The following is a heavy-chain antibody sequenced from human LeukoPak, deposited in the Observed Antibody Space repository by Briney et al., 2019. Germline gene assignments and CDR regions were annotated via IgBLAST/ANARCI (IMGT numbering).Heavy chain of an antibody. CDR1: GGSFSGYY. Sequence: SETLSLTCAVYGGSFSGYYWSWIRQPPGKGPEWIGEINHSGSTNYNPSLKSRVTISVDTSKNQFSLKLSSVTAADTAVYYCARAEDIVVVPAAKKGAYDYWGQGTLVTVSS. D-gene: IGHD2-2*01. CDR3: ARAEDIVVVPAAKKGAYDY. J-gene: IGHJ4*02. V-gene: IGHV4-34*01. CDR2: INHSGST.